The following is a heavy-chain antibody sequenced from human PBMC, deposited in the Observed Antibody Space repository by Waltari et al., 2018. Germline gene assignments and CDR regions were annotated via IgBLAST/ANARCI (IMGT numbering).Heavy chain of an antibody. J-gene: IGHJ3*01. CDR3: AMRACDF. V-gene: IGHV4-4*07. Sequence: QLQLQESGPGLVKPSETLSLTCAVSGGSISSNSWSWIRQPPGKGLEGIGRDSGSGGRTHYNPALKSRVTISTDTSKTQFSVRLSSVTAADTAVYYCAMRACDFWGQGLRVTVSS. CDR2: DSGSGGRT. CDR1: GGSISSNS.